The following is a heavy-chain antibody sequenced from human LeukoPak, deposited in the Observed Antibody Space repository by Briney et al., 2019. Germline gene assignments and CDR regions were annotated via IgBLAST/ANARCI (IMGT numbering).Heavy chain of an antibody. J-gene: IGHJ4*02. CDR2: ISSSTIYK. D-gene: IGHD6-13*01. CDR3: AKEKILRRYSTTPFDY. CDR1: RLTFSRYD. V-gene: IGHV3-21*04. Sequence: PGGSLRLSCAASRLTFSRYDMKWVRQAPGKGLEWVASISSSTIYKHYADSVKGRFTISRDNSKNTLYLQMNSLRAEDTAVYYCAKEKILRRYSTTPFDYWGQGTLVTVSS.